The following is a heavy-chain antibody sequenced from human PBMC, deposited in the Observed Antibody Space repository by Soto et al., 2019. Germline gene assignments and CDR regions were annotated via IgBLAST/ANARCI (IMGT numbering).Heavy chain of an antibody. CDR2: IYPSGST. J-gene: IGHJ4*02. Sequence: PSETLSLTCAVSGGSISSGGYSWSWIRQPPGKGLEWIGYIYPSGSTYYNPSLKSRVTISVDRSKNQFSLKLSSVTAADTAVYYCARYDRDYYDSSGHWDYWGQGTLVTVS. D-gene: IGHD3-22*01. CDR1: GGSISSGGYS. CDR3: ARYDRDYYDSSGHWDY. V-gene: IGHV4-30-2*01.